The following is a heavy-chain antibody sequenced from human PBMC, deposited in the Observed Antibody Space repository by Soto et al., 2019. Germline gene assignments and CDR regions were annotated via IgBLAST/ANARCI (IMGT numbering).Heavy chain of an antibody. CDR3: ARTPSQYSSSWYGYYYYGMDV. CDR1: GGSFRGYY. J-gene: IGHJ6*02. D-gene: IGHD6-13*01. CDR2: IKHSGST. Sequence: SETLSLTCAVYGGSFRGYYWSWIRRPPGKGLEWIGGIKHSGSTSYNPSLKSRVTISVDTSNNQFSLKLSGVTAAVTAVYDWARTPSQYSSSWYGYYYYGMDVWGQGTTVTVSS. V-gene: IGHV4-34*01.